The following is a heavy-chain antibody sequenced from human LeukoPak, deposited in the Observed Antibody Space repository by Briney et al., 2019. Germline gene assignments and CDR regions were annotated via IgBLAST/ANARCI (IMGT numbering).Heavy chain of an antibody. CDR2: IYSGGST. V-gene: IGHV3-53*01. Sequence: GGSLRLSCAASGFTVSSNYMSWVRQAPGKGLEWVSVIYSGGSTYYADSVKGRFTISRDNSKNTLYLQMNSLRAEDTAVYYCASMVRGVNMMAVLRFGMDVWGQGTTVTVSS. CDR1: GFTVSSNY. J-gene: IGHJ6*02. CDR3: ASMVRGVNMMAVLRFGMDV. D-gene: IGHD3-10*01.